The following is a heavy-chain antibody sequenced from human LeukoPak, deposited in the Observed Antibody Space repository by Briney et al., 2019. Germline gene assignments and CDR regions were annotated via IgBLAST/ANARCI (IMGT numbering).Heavy chain of an antibody. CDR3: ARDPVAGKFDY. Sequence: GGSLRLSCAASGFTFSNYWMSCVRQAPGKGLEWVANVKQDGSDKYYVDSVKGRFTISRDNAKNSLYLQMNRLRAEDTAVYYCARDPVAGKFDYWGQGTLVTVSS. D-gene: IGHD6-19*01. CDR2: VKQDGSDK. CDR1: GFTFSNYW. J-gene: IGHJ4*02. V-gene: IGHV3-7*04.